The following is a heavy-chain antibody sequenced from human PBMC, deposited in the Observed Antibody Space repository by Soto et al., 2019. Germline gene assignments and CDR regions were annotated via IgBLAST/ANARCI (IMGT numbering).Heavy chain of an antibody. J-gene: IGHJ3*02. V-gene: IGHV3-21*01. CDR2: ISSSSSYI. Sequence: GGSLRLSCAASGFTFSSYSMNWVRQAPGKGLEWVSSISSSSSYIYYADSVKGRFTISRDNAKNSLYLQMNSLRAEDTAVYYCARATYYYDSSGEDAFDIWGQGTMVTVSS. CDR3: ARATYYYDSSGEDAFDI. D-gene: IGHD3-22*01. CDR1: GFTFSSYS.